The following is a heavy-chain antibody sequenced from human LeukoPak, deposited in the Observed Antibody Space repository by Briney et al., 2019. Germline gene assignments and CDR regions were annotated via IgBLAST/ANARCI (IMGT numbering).Heavy chain of an antibody. CDR1: GGSFSGYY. D-gene: IGHD3-10*01. CDR2: INHSGST. V-gene: IGHV4-34*01. J-gene: IGHJ4*02. Sequence: SETLSLTCAVYGGSFSGYYWSWIRQPPGKGLEWIGEINHSGSTNYNPSLKSRVTISVDTSKNQFSLKLSSVTAADTAVYYCATFSFRGDGYKHWGQGTLVAVSS. CDR3: ATFSFRGDGYKH.